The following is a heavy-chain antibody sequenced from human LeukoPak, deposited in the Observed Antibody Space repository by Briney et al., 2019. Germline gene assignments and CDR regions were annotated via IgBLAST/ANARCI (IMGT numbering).Heavy chain of an antibody. CDR3: ARGRISGSGAGGYFDY. J-gene: IGHJ4*02. D-gene: IGHD3-10*01. Sequence: SETLSLTCAVYGGSFSGYYWSWIRQPPGKGLEWIGEINHSGSTNYNPSLKSRVTISVDTSKNQFSLKLSSVTAADTAVYYCARGRISGSGAGGYFDYRGQGTLVTVSS. V-gene: IGHV4-34*01. CDR1: GGSFSGYY. CDR2: INHSGST.